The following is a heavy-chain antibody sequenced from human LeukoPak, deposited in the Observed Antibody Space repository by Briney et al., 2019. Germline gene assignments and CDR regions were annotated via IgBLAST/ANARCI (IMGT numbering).Heavy chain of an antibody. D-gene: IGHD6-13*01. CDR1: GFPFSSYG. J-gene: IGHJ4*02. CDR3: AKVKGSSWLTDY. V-gene: IGHV3-30*18. CDR2: ISYDGSNK. Sequence: QPGGSLSLSCAASGFPFSSYGMHWVRQAPGKGLEWVAVISYDGSNKYYADSVKGRFTISRDNSKNTLYLQMNRLRAEDTAVYYCAKVKGSSWLTDYWGQGTLVTVSS.